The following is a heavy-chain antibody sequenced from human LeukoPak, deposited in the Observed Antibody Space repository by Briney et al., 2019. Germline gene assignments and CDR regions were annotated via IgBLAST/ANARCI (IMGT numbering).Heavy chain of an antibody. J-gene: IGHJ4*02. CDR2: IYYSGST. CDR3: ARRYRSHSSSWSYYFDY. Sequence: SDTLSLTCTVSGGSISSYYWSWIRQPPGKGLEWIGYIYYSGSTNYNPSLKSRVTISGDTSKNQFSLKLSSATAADTAVYYCARRYRSHSSSWSYYFDYWGQGTLVTVSS. V-gene: IGHV4-59*08. D-gene: IGHD6-13*01. CDR1: GGSISSYY.